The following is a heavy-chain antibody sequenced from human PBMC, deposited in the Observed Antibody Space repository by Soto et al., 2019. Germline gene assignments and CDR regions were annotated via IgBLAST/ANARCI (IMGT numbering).Heavy chain of an antibody. CDR2: IYPGDSDT. Sequence: GESLKISCKASGYTFTTYWIAWVRQMPGKGLEWMGSIYPGDSDTRYSPSFQGQVTISADKSISSAYLQWSSLKASDTAMYYCARRHIAATGIDPWFDPWGQGTLVTVSS. V-gene: IGHV5-51*01. D-gene: IGHD6-13*01. CDR3: ARRHIAATGIDPWFDP. J-gene: IGHJ5*02. CDR1: GYTFTTYW.